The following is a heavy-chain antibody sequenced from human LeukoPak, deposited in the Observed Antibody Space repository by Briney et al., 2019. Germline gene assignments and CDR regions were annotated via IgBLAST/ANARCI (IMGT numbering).Heavy chain of an antibody. CDR1: GGSFSGYC. Sequence: KASETLSLTCAVYGGSFSGYCWSWIRQPPGKGLEWIGEINHSGSTNYNPSLKSRVTISVDTSKNQFSLKLSSVTAADTAVYYCARDLAWGSSSVWFDPWGQGTLVTVSS. D-gene: IGHD6-6*01. CDR2: INHSGST. CDR3: ARDLAWGSSSVWFDP. J-gene: IGHJ5*02. V-gene: IGHV4-34*01.